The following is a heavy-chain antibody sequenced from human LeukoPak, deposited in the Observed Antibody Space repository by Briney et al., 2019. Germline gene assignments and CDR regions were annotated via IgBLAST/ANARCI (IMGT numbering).Heavy chain of an antibody. J-gene: IGHJ1*01. CDR1: GFRFGSYP. Sequence: PGRSLRLSCAASGFRFGSYPWPWVRQAPGKGLEWVAVISHHGRNKYYTDSVKGRFTISRDNSENTLFLQIDSLRNDDTAVYYCARDGRELAAVEYFQDWGQGTLVSVSS. CDR2: ISHHGRNK. V-gene: IGHV3-30*04. D-gene: IGHD1-26*01. CDR3: ARDGRELAAVEYFQD.